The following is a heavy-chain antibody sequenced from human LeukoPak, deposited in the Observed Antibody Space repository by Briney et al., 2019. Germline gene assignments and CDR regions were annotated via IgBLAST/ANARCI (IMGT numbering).Heavy chain of an antibody. V-gene: IGHV1-69*13. J-gene: IGHJ4*02. CDR1: GGTFITYA. D-gene: IGHD1-26*01. Sequence: ASVKVSCKASGGTFITYAISWVRQAPGQGLEWMGGIIPIFGTANYAQKFQGRVTITADESTSTAYMELSSLRSEDTAVYYCARGRDSGSYYVPFDYWGQGTLVTVSS. CDR2: IIPIFGTA. CDR3: ARGRDSGSYYVPFDY.